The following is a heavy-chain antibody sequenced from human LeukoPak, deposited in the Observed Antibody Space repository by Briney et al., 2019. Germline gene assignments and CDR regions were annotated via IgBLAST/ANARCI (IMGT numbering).Heavy chain of an antibody. Sequence: ASVKVSCKASGYTFTSYGISWVRQAPGQGLEWMGWISAYNGNTNYAQKLQGRVTMTTDTSTSTAYMELSSLRSEDTAVYYCASRIVGATDFDYWGQGTLVTVSS. CDR1: GYTFTSYG. J-gene: IGHJ4*02. CDR3: ASRIVGATDFDY. CDR2: ISAYNGNT. V-gene: IGHV1-18*01. D-gene: IGHD1-26*01.